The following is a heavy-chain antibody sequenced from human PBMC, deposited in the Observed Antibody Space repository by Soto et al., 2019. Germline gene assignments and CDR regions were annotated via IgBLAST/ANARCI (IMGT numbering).Heavy chain of an antibody. CDR1: GYTFTSYA. D-gene: IGHD4-17*01. J-gene: IGHJ6*03. V-gene: IGHV1-3*01. Sequence: QVQLVQSGAEVKKPGASVKVSCKASGYTFTSYAMHWVRQAPGQRLEWMGWINAGNGNTKYSQKFQGRVTITRDTSASTAYMELSSLRSEDTAVYYCARSPVDYGDGDYYYYYMDVWGKGTTVTVSS. CDR2: INAGNGNT. CDR3: ARSPVDYGDGDYYYYYMDV.